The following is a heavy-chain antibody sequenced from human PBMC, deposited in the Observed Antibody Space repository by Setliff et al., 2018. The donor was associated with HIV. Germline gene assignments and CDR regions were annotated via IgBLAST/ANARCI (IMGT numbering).Heavy chain of an antibody. Sequence: SETLSLTCTVSGGSISTYFWTWIRQPPGKGLEWIGYIYTSGSTNYNPSLKSRVTISVDTSKNQFSLKLSSVTAADTAVYYCARGSFIGDYYYFDYWGRGTLVTVS. V-gene: IGHV4-4*08. J-gene: IGHJ4*02. CDR3: ARGSFIGDYYYFDY. D-gene: IGHD3-10*01. CDR2: IYTSGST. CDR1: GGSISTYF.